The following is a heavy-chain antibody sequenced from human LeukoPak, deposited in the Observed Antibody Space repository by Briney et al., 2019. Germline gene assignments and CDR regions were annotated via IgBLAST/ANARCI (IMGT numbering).Heavy chain of an antibody. CDR1: GYTFTGYY. V-gene: IGHV1-2*02. CDR2: NNPNSGGT. D-gene: IGHD1-1*01. Sequence: ASVKVSCKASGYTFTGYYIHWVRQAPGQGLEWMGWNNPNSGGTNYAQKFQGRVTMTRDTSISTAYMELSRLRSDDTAVYYCAAAELELDAFDIWGQGTMVTVSS. CDR3: AAAELELDAFDI. J-gene: IGHJ3*02.